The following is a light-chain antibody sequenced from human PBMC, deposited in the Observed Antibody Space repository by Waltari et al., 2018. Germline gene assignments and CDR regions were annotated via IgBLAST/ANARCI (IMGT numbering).Light chain of an antibody. Sequence: EVVMTQSPATLSVSPGERATLSCRASQSIATDLAWYQHKPGQAPRLLIYPASTRATAIPTRFRGSGSGTDFTLTISGLQSEDSAVYYCQQYNRWPPLTFGGGTKVGI. J-gene: IGKJ4*01. CDR3: QQYNRWPPLT. CDR2: PAS. V-gene: IGKV3D-15*01. CDR1: QSIATD.